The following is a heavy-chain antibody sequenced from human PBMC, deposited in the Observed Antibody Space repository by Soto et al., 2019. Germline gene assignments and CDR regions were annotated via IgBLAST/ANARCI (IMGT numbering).Heavy chain of an antibody. D-gene: IGHD5-12*01. V-gene: IGHV4-30-2*01. CDR3: AREKWVATDFYGLDV. CDR1: GGSISSGGYS. J-gene: IGHJ6*02. CDR2: MYHSGST. Sequence: SETLSLTCAVSGGSISSGGYSWSWIRQPPGKGLEWIGYMYHSGSTYYNPSLKSRVFISLDTSKNEFSLKVNSVTAADTAVYFCAREKWVATDFYGLDVWGQGTTVTVSS.